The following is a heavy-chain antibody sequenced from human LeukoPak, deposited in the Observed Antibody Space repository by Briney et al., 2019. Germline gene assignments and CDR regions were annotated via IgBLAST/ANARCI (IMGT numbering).Heavy chain of an antibody. Sequence: GGSLRLSCAASGFTFSSYAMHWVRQAPGKGLEWVAVISYDASNKYYADSVKGRFTISRDNSKNTLYLQMNSLRAEDTAVYYCARDLRGYSYGEVPDYWGQGTLVTVSS. CDR3: ARDLRGYSYGEVPDY. CDR1: GFTFSSYA. CDR2: ISYDASNK. J-gene: IGHJ4*02. D-gene: IGHD5-18*01. V-gene: IGHV3-30-3*01.